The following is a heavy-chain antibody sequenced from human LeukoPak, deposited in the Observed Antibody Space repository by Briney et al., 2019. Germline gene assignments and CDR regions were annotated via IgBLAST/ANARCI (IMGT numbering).Heavy chain of an antibody. CDR1: GGSISSSSYY. V-gene: IGHV4-39*01. J-gene: IGHJ4*02. CDR2: IYYSGST. CDR3: ARLLGGYYFDY. Sequence: SETLSPTCTVSGGSISSSSYYWGWIRQPPGKGLEWIGSIYYSGSTYYNPSLKSRVTISVDTSKNQFSLKLSSVTAADTAVYYCARLLGGYYFDYWGQGTLVTVSS. D-gene: IGHD3-16*01.